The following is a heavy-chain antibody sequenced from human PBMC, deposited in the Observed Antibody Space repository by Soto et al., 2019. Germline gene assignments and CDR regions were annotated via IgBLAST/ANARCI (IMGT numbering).Heavy chain of an antibody. CDR1: GVAFSTNS. CDR3: ARDPPNVGTSSSDADS. Sequence: EVRLVASGGGLVKPGGSLRLSCAASGVAFSTNSMNWVRQVPGKGLQWLSSISSSGSLRSYADSIQGRFTISSDNAKNSRYLQMNYLRGDDTGHYFCARDPPNVGTSSSDADSWGKGTLVTVSS. V-gene: IGHV3-21*01. J-gene: IGHJ4*02. CDR2: ISSSGSLR. D-gene: IGHD1-1*01.